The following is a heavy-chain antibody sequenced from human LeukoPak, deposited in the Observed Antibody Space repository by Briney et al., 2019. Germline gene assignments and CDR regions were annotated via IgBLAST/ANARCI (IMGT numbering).Heavy chain of an antibody. CDR1: GGSFSGYY. CDR2: INHSGST. V-gene: IGHV4-34*01. CDR3: ASQAGYSYGSDY. Sequence: SETLSLTCAVYGGSFSGYYWSWIDQSPGKGLECIGEINHSGSTNYNPSLKSRVTISVDTSKNQFSLKLSSVTAADTAVYYCASQAGYSYGSDYWGQGTLVTVSS. D-gene: IGHD5-18*01. J-gene: IGHJ4*02.